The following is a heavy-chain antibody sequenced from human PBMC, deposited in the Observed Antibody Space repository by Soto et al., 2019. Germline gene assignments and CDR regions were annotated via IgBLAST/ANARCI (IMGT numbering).Heavy chain of an antibody. CDR3: ARYRGVGYDSSGYYDY. CDR2: ISGSGGST. Sequence: EVQLLESGGGLVQPGGSLRLSCAASGFTFSSYAMSWVRQAPGKGLEWVSAISGSGGSTYYADSVKGRFTISRDNSKNTLYLQMNSLRAEDTAVYYCARYRGVGYDSSGYYDYWGQGTLVTVSS. CDR1: GFTFSSYA. D-gene: IGHD3-22*01. V-gene: IGHV3-23*01. J-gene: IGHJ4*02.